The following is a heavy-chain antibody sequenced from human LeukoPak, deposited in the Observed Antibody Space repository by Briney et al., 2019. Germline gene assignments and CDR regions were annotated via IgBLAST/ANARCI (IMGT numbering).Heavy chain of an antibody. D-gene: IGHD2-21*02. Sequence: SETLSLTCTVSGGSISSSSYYWGWIRQPPGKGLEWIRSIYYSGSTYYNPSLKSRVTISVDTSKNQFSLKLSSVTAADTAVYYCARSALHTRYCGGDCYSGAFDYWGQGTLVTVSS. CDR3: ARSALHTRYCGGDCYSGAFDY. J-gene: IGHJ4*02. V-gene: IGHV4-39*01. CDR1: GGSISSSSYY. CDR2: IYYSGST.